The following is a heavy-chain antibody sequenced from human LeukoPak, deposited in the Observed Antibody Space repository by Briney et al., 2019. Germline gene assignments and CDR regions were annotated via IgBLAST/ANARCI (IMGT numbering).Heavy chain of an antibody. CDR3: AREKPGYRYFDY. V-gene: IGHV1-58*01. CDR2: IVVGSGNT. CDR1: GFTSTSSA. Sequence: ASVKVSCKASGFTSTSSAVQWVRQARGQRLEWIGWIVVGSGNTNYAQKFQERVTITRDMSTSTAYMELSSLRSEDTAVYYCAREKPGYRYFDYWGQXTXVTVSS. J-gene: IGHJ4*02. D-gene: IGHD6-13*01.